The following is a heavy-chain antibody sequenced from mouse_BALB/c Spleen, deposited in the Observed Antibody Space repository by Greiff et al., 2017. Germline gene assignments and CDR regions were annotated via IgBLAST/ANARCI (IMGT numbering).Heavy chain of an antibody. V-gene: IGHV5-6*02. D-gene: IGHD1-1*01. J-gene: IGHJ3*01. CDR1: GFTFSSYG. CDR3: AMRGSYYGSSSVFPFAY. Sequence: DVMLVESGGDLVKPGGSLKLSCAASGFTFSSYGMSWVRQTPDKRLEWVATISSGGSYTYYPDSVKGRFTISRDNAKNTLYLEMSSLRSEDTAMYYCAMRGSYYGSSSVFPFAYWGQGTLVTVSA. CDR2: ISSGGSYT.